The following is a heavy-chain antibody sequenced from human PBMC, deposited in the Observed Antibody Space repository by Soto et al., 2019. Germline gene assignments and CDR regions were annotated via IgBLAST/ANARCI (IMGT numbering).Heavy chain of an antibody. V-gene: IGHV1-69*15. CDR1: GGTFSNYA. J-gene: IGHJ5*02. CDR2: IIPIFGTT. Sequence: QVHLVQSGAEVKXPGSSVNVSCKASGGTFSNYAITWVRQAPGQGLEWVGRIIPIFGTTNVAQKFQGRVTITADESTTXAYMELSGLRSDDTAVYYCAKDGGADGYFGNWLDPWCQGTLVTVSS. D-gene: IGHD5-12*01. CDR3: AKDGGADGYFGNWLDP.